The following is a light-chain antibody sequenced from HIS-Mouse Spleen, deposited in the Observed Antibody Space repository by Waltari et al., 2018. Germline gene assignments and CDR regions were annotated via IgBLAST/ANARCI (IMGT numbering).Light chain of an antibody. V-gene: IGLV2-14*01. CDR1: SSDVVVYNY. CDR3: RSYTSSSTWV. Sequence: QSALTQPASVSGSPGQSSTISFTGTSSDVVVYNYVSWYQQHPGKAPKLMIYEVSNPPARLSNRSSGSKAGNTASLIISALQAEEENDYYCRSYTSSSTWVFGGGTKLTVL. J-gene: IGLJ3*02. CDR2: EVS.